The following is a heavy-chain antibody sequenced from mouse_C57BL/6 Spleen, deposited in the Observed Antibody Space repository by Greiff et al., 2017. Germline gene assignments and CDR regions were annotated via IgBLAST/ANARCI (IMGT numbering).Heavy chain of an antibody. CDR2: IWSGGST. CDR1: GFSLTSYG. V-gene: IGHV2-2*01. J-gene: IGHJ1*03. D-gene: IGHD5-1*01. CDR3: AGEREYLWYFDV. Sequence: QVQLQQSGPGLVQPSQSLSITCTVSGFSLTSYGVHWVRQSPGKGLEWLGVIWSGGSTDYNAAFISRLSISKDNSKSQVFFKMNSLQADDPAIYYCAGEREYLWYFDVWGTGTTVTVSS.